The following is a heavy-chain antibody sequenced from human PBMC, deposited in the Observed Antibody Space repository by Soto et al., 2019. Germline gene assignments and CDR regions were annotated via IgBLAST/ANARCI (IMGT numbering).Heavy chain of an antibody. J-gene: IGHJ6*02. CDR3: ARGPNYGDYVGDYYYGMDV. Sequence: QVQLVQSGAEVKKPGSSVKVSCKASGGTFSSYAISWVRQAPGQGLEWMGGIIPIFGTANYTQKFQGRVTITADESTSTAYMELSSLRSEDTAVYYCARGPNYGDYVGDYYYGMDVWGQGTTVTVS. V-gene: IGHV1-69*12. CDR2: IIPIFGTA. CDR1: GGTFSSYA. D-gene: IGHD4-17*01.